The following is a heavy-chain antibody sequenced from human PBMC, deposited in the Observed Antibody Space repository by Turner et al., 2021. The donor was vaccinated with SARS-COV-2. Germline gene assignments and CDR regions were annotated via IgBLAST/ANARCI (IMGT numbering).Heavy chain of an antibody. CDR3: ASEQDSSGFVGMDV. V-gene: IGHV3-66*01. Sequence: EVQLVESGGGLVQPGWSLRLSCVASGFTVSSNSMSWVRQAPGKGLEGVSIIYSGGRTYYADSVKGRFTISRDNSKNTLYLQMNSLRAEDTAVYYCASEQDSSGFVGMDVWGQGTTVTVSS. CDR2: IYSGGRT. CDR1: GFTVSSNS. J-gene: IGHJ6*02. D-gene: IGHD3-22*01.